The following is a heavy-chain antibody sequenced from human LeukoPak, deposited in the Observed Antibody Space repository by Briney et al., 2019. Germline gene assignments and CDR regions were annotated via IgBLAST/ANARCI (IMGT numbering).Heavy chain of an antibody. CDR1: GASISDTNW. J-gene: IGHJ4*02. CDR2: ISHNGNT. CDR3: ARDGYSAYDRDLDH. Sequence: SGTLSLTCTISGASISDTNWWTWVRQPPGKGLEWIGEISHNGNTNYSPFLKSRVTISVDKSKNQFSLRLDSVTAADTAVYYCARDGYSAYDRDLDHWGQGALVTVSS. D-gene: IGHD5-12*01. V-gene: IGHV4-4*02.